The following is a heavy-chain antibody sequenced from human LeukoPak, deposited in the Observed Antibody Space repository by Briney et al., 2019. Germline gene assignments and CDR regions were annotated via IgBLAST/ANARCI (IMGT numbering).Heavy chain of an antibody. CDR1: GGPIMTAPYY. J-gene: IGHJ4*02. CDR2: IYYSGST. V-gene: IGHV4-30-4*08. CDR3: AREYHGSGSYYDYYFDY. D-gene: IGHD3-10*01. Sequence: SETLSLTCAVSGGPIMTAPYYWGWIRQPPGKGLEWIGYIYYSGSTYYNPSLKSRVTISVDTSKNQFSLKLSSVTAADTAVYYCAREYHGSGSYYDYYFDYWGQGTLVTVSS.